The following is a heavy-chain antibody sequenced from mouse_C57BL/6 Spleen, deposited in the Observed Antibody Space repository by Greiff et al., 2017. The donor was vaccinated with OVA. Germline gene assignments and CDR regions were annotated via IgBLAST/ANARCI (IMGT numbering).Heavy chain of an antibody. CDR3: AREGGQLRLLGAY. CDR1: GYTFTSYW. J-gene: IGHJ3*01. V-gene: IGHV1-69*01. CDR2: IDPSDSYT. D-gene: IGHD3-2*02. Sequence: VQLQQPGAELVMPGASVKLSCKASGYTFTSYWMHWVKQRPGQGLEWIGEIDPSDSYTNYNQKFKGKSTLTVDKSSSTAYIQLSSLTSEDSAVYYCAREGGQLRLLGAYWGQGTLVTVSA.